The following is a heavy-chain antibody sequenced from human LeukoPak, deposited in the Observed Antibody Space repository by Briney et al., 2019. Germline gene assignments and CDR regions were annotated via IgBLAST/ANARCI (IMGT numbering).Heavy chain of an antibody. J-gene: IGHJ4*02. CDR3: ANSFYDSSGYYSPDY. D-gene: IGHD3-22*01. CDR1: GFTFSNYW. Sequence: GGSLRLSCAASGFTFSNYWMSWVRQAPGKGLEWVAFIRYDGSNKYYADSVKGRFTISRDNSKNTLYLQMNSLRAEDTAVYYCANSFYDSSGYYSPDYWGQGTLVTVSS. V-gene: IGHV3-30*02. CDR2: IRYDGSNK.